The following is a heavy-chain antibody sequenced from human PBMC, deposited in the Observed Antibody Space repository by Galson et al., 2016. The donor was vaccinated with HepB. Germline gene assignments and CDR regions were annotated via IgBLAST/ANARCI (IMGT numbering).Heavy chain of an antibody. CDR3: VQGSTAPAV. Sequence: SLRLSCAASGFTFRNYGMTWVRQAPGKGLEVVSSISRSGDSADYADSVKGRFTISRGNSKNTLSLQMNSLTADDTAIYHCVQGSTAPAVWGKGTTVTVSS. CDR1: GFTFRNYG. V-gene: IGHV3-23*01. CDR2: ISRSGDSA. D-gene: IGHD2-2*01. J-gene: IGHJ6*04.